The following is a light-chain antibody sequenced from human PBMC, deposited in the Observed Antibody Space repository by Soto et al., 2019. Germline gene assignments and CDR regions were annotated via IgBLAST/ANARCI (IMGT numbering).Light chain of an antibody. CDR1: QSIGRW. V-gene: IGKV1-5*03. Sequence: DIQMTQSPSTLSASVGDRVTITCRASQSIGRWVAWYQQKPGKAPNLLIYEASNLQSGVPSRFSGSGSGTKFTLTISRLQPDDFATYHCQQYNSYFFSFGPGTKVDIK. CDR2: EAS. J-gene: IGKJ3*01. CDR3: QQYNSYFFS.